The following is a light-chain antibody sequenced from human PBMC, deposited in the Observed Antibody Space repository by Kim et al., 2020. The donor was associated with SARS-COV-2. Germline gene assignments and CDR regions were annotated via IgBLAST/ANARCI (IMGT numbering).Light chain of an antibody. Sequence: ASVGDRVTITCRASQSISNWLAWYQQKPGKAPKLLIYDASSLGSGVPSRISGSGSGTEFTLAISSLQSDDFATYYCQQYNSYPLTCGGGTKVDIK. CDR2: DAS. CDR1: QSISNW. CDR3: QQYNSYPLT. J-gene: IGKJ4*01. V-gene: IGKV1-5*01.